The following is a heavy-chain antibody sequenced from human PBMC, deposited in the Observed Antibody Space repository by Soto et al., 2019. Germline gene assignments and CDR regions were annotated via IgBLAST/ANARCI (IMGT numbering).Heavy chain of an antibody. Sequence: EVQLVESGGGLVKPGGSLRLSCSASRFTFSSYTMNWVRQAPGKGLEWVSSISSSTTYIYYADSVKGRVTISRDNAKNSLYRQVNSLRAEDTAVYYCARDFDSSGYYGPVGAFDIWGQGTMVTVSS. V-gene: IGHV3-21*03. CDR3: ARDFDSSGYYGPVGAFDI. CDR2: ISSSTTYI. J-gene: IGHJ3*02. CDR1: RFTFSSYT. D-gene: IGHD3-22*01.